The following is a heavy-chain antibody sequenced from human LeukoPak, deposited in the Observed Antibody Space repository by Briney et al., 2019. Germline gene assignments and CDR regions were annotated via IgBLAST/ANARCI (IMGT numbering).Heavy chain of an antibody. D-gene: IGHD2-2*01. CDR1: RFTFSSYA. Sequence: GGSLRLSCAASRFTFSSYAMSWVRQAPGKGLEWVSTISGSGGSTYYADSVKGRFTISRDNSKNTLYLQMNSLRAEDTAVYYCAKDSRYCSSTSCLDYWGQGTLVTVSS. J-gene: IGHJ4*02. CDR2: ISGSGGST. CDR3: AKDSRYCSSTSCLDY. V-gene: IGHV3-23*01.